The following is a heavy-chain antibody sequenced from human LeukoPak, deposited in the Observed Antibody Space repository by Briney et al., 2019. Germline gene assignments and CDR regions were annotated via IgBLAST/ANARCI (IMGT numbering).Heavy chain of an antibody. CDR2: IYYSGST. Sequence: SETLSLTCTVSGGSISSSSYYWGWIRQPPGKGLEWIGSIYYSGSTYYNPSLKSRVTISVDTSKNQFSLKLSSVTAADTAVYYCASVTMVRGAIYYFDYWGQGTLVTVSS. V-gene: IGHV4-39*07. J-gene: IGHJ4*02. CDR3: ASVTMVRGAIYYFDY. CDR1: GGSISSSSYY. D-gene: IGHD3-10*01.